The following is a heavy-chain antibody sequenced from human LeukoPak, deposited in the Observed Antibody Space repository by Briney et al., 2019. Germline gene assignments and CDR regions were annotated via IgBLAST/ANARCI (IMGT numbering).Heavy chain of an antibody. CDR1: GFTFTSSA. Sequence: SVKVSCKASGFTFTSSAMQWVRQARGQRLGGIGWIVLGSGKTNLAQKFQERVTITRDMSTSTAHMELSSLRSEDTAVYYCAVLWFGRDGDYYYGMDVWGQGTTVTVSS. J-gene: IGHJ6*02. D-gene: IGHD3-10*01. V-gene: IGHV1-58*02. CDR3: AVLWFGRDGDYYYGMDV. CDR2: IVLGSGKT.